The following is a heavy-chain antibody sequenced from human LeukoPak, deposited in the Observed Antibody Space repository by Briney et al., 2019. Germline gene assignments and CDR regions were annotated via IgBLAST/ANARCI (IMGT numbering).Heavy chain of an antibody. V-gene: IGHV1-8*03. Sequence: ASVKVSCKASGYTFTSYDINWVRQATGQGLEWMGWMNPNSGNTGYAQKFQGRVTITRNTSISTVYMELSSLRSEDTAVYYCARDMSIAARNDAFDIWGQGTMVTVSS. CDR1: GYTFTSYD. J-gene: IGHJ3*02. CDR2: MNPNSGNT. CDR3: ARDMSIAARNDAFDI. D-gene: IGHD6-6*01.